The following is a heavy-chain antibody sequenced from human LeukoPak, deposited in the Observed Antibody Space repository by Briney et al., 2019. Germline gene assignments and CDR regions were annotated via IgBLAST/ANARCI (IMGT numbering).Heavy chain of an antibody. D-gene: IGHD6-13*01. J-gene: IGHJ4*02. Sequence: ASVKVSCKASGYTFTSYGISWVRQAPGQGLEWMGMINPSGGGTSYAQKFQGRVTMTRDMSTSTVYMELSSLRSDDTAVYYCARDPWYPYWGQGTLVTVSS. CDR2: INPSGGGT. CDR3: ARDPWYPY. CDR1: GYTFTSYG. V-gene: IGHV1-46*01.